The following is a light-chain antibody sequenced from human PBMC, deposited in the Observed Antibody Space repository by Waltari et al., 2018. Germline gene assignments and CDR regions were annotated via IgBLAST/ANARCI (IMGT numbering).Light chain of an antibody. CDR2: DAS. Sequence: PGERATISCGASQSVTNNYLAWYQQKPGLAPRLLIYDASSRATDIPERFSGSGSGTDFTLTISRLEPEDFAFYYCQQYGVSPWTFGQGTKVDVK. V-gene: IGKV3D-20*01. CDR3: QQYGVSPWT. J-gene: IGKJ1*01. CDR1: QSVTNNY.